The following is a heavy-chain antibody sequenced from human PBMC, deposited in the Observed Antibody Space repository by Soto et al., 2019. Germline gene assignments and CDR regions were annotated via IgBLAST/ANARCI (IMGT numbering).Heavy chain of an antibody. V-gene: IGHV2-5*02. J-gene: IGHJ6*01. CDR1: GFSLSTYGVG. D-gene: IGHD3-10*01. Sequence: QITLKESGPTLVKPTQTLTLTCTFSGFSLSTYGVGVGWIRQPPGKALEWLALIYWDGDKRYSPSLKSRVTIPPDTSKNQVVLTMTNMDPVDTATYYCAHRGFLYALAVWGQGTPVTVSS. CDR3: AHRGFLYALAV. CDR2: IYWDGDK.